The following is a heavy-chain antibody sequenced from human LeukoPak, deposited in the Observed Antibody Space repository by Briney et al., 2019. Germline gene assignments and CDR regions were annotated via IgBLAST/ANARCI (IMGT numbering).Heavy chain of an antibody. CDR3: ARDNNWGSTHY. J-gene: IGHJ4*02. V-gene: IGHV3-30*19. CDR2: ISYDGSNK. D-gene: IGHD7-27*01. Sequence: GGSLRLSCAASGFTFSSYGMHWVRQAPGKGLEWVAVISYDGSNKYYADSVKGRFTVSRDNTKNTLFLQMNSLRAEDTAVYYCARDNNWGSTHYWGQGTLVTVSS. CDR1: GFTFSSYG.